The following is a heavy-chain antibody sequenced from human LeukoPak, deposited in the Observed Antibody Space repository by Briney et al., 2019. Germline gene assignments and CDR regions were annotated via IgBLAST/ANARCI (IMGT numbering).Heavy chain of an antibody. D-gene: IGHD2-2*03. CDR2: INHSGST. J-gene: IGHJ4*02. CDR1: GGSFSGYY. V-gene: IGHV4-34*01. Sequence: PSETLSLTCAVYGGSFSGYYWSWIRQPPEKGLEWIGEINHSGSTNYNPSLKSRVTISVDTSKNQFSLKLSSVTAADTAVYYCARGRVDIVVVPAAMSRYFDDWGQGTLVTVSS. CDR3: ARGRVDIVVVPAAMSRYFDD.